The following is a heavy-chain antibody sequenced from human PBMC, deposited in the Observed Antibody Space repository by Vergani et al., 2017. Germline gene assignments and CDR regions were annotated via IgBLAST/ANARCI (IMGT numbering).Heavy chain of an antibody. Sequence: EVQLVESGGGLIQPGGSLRLSCAASGFTVSSNYMSWVRQAPGKGLEWVSVIYSGGSTYYADSVKGRFTISRDNSKNTLYLQMNSLRAEDTAVYYCARDSTAAAGTVEVGDYWGQGTLVTVSS. V-gene: IGHV3-53*01. CDR3: ARDSTAAAGTVEVGDY. J-gene: IGHJ4*02. CDR1: GFTVSSNY. D-gene: IGHD6-13*01. CDR2: IYSGGST.